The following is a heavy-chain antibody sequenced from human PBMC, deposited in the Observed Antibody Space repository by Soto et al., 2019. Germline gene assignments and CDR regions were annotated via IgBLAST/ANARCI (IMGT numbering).Heavy chain of an antibody. V-gene: IGHV3-23*01. Sequence: GGSLRLSXAASGFSFSTYSMAWVRQAAGKGPQWVSGLSGGGANTFYIDSVRGRFTISVDNSKNTVYLQMDSLRADDTAVYYCARWSGYADAWGQGTLVTVSS. D-gene: IGHD4-17*01. CDR3: ARWSGYADA. CDR2: LSGGGANT. J-gene: IGHJ4*02. CDR1: GFSFSTYS.